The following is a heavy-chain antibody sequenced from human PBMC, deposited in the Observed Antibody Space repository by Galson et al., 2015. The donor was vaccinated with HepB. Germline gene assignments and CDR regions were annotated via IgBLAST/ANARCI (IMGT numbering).Heavy chain of an antibody. D-gene: IGHD4-17*01. J-gene: IGHJ4*02. Sequence: SLRLSCAAPEFSLSDHAMHWVRQAPGRGLQWVAVIWHDGINKYYADSAKGRFTISRDNSKNTLYLEMSSLRAEDTALYYCARLQGYDYADFLFDSWGQGTQVTVSS. CDR1: EFSLSDHA. CDR2: IWHDGINK. CDR3: ARLQGYDYADFLFDS. V-gene: IGHV3-33*01.